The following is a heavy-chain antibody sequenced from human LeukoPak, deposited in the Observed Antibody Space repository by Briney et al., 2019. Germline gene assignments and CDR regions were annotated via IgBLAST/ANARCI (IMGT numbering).Heavy chain of an antibody. CDR3: ARATFPSYYDSSGYSDY. CDR1: GGSFSGYY. J-gene: IGHJ4*02. Sequence: SETLSLTCAVYGGSFSGYYWSWIRQPPGRGLEWIGEINHSGSTNYNPSLKSRVTISVDTSKNQFSLKLSSVTAADTAVYYCARATFPSYYDSSGYSDYWGQGTLVTVSS. CDR2: INHSGST. V-gene: IGHV4-34*01. D-gene: IGHD3-22*01.